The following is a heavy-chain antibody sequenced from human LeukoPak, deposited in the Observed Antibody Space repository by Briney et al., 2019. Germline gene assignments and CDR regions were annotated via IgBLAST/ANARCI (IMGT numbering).Heavy chain of an antibody. D-gene: IGHD3-9*01. CDR3: AKSRYYDILTGYLH. V-gene: IGHV3-21*01. Sequence: PGGSLRLSCAASGFTFSSYSMNWVRQAPGKGLDWVSSISSSSSYIYYADSVKGRFTISRDNAKNSLYLQMNSLRAEDTAVYYCAKSRYYDILTGYLHWGQGTLVTVSS. CDR1: GFTFSSYS. J-gene: IGHJ4*02. CDR2: ISSSSSYI.